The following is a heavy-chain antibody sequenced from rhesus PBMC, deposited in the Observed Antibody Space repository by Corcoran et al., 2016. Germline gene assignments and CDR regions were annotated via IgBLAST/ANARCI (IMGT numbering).Heavy chain of an antibody. CDR1: GGSIRSNY. Sequence: QVQLQESGPGLVKPLETLSLTCAFSGGSIRSNYLSWIRQAPGKGLEWIGYIYGSGSSTNFNPALKSRVTLSVDTSKNQLSLKLSSVTAADTAVYYCARQLDVWGRGVLVTVSS. CDR2: IYGSGSST. J-gene: IGHJ5-2*02. V-gene: IGHV4S11*01. CDR3: ARQLDV.